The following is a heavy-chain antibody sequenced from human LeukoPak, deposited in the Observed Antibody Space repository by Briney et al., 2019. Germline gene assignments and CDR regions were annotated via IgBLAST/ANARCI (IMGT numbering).Heavy chain of an antibody. Sequence: GGSLRLSCAASEFTFSNYAMHWVRQAPGKGLEWVAVISYDGSNKYYADSVKGRFTISRDNSNNTLYLQMNSLRAEDTAVYYRARGLQSGTQRGYFDYWGQGTLVTVSS. J-gene: IGHJ4*02. V-gene: IGHV3-30-3*01. CDR2: ISYDGSNK. D-gene: IGHD3-10*01. CDR1: EFTFSNYA. CDR3: ARGLQSGTQRGYFDY.